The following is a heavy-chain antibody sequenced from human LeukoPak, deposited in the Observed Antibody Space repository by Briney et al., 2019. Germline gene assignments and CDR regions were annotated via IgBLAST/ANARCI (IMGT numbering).Heavy chain of an antibody. J-gene: IGHJ6*02. V-gene: IGHV1-46*01. CDR2: ISPSGTTT. CDR1: GYTFSSYH. D-gene: IGHD4-23*01. Sequence: VASVKVSCKASGYTFSSYHMYWVRQAPGQGLEWMGIISPSGTTTAYARKFQGRVTMTRDTSTSTVYMELSSLRSEDTAVYYCAIDRDCGAKSDSMDVWGQGTTVIVSS. CDR3: AIDRDCGAKSDSMDV.